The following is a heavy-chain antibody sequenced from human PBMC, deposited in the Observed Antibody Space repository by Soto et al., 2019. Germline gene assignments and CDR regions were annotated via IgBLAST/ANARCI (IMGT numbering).Heavy chain of an antibody. V-gene: IGHV1-3*01. CDR2: VNAGNDNT. CDR3: AREVPYGYSRFDY. Sequence: QVHLVQSGAEVKKPGASVKVSCKTSGYTFTNNVIHWVGQAPGQRLEWLGWVNAGNDNTKWSREFQGRLTLTKDTSATTAYMELSSLTSEDTAIYFCAREVPYGYSRFDYWGQGTLVTVSS. D-gene: IGHD5-18*01. J-gene: IGHJ4*02. CDR1: GYTFTNNV.